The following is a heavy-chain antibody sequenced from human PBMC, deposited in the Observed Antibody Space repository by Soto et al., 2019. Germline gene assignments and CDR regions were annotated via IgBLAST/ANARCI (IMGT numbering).Heavy chain of an antibody. CDR1: GGTFSSYA. J-gene: IGHJ6*02. V-gene: IGHV1-69*06. Sequence: QVQLVQSGAEVKKPGSSVKVSCKASGGTFSSYAISWVRQAPGQGLEWMGGIIPIFGTANYAQKFQGRVTITEDKSTSTAYMELSSLRSEDTAVYYCASLLWFGEYEAYYYYYGMDVWGQGTTVTVSS. CDR3: ASLLWFGEYEAYYYYYGMDV. D-gene: IGHD3-10*01. CDR2: IIPIFGTA.